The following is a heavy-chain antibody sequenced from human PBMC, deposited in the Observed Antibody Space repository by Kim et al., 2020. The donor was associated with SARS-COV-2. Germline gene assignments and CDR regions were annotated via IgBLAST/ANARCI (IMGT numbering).Heavy chain of an antibody. V-gene: IGHV3-11*01. CDR1: GFTFSDYY. D-gene: IGHD6-13*01. CDR2: ISSSGSTI. J-gene: IGHJ6*02. CDR3: ARFAAPHLLYYYYGMDV. Sequence: GGSLRLSCAASGFTFSDYYMSWIRQAPGKGLEWVSYISSSGSTIYYADSVKGRFTISRDNAKNSLYLQMNSLRAEDTAVYYCARFAAPHLLYYYYGMDVWGQGTTVTVSS.